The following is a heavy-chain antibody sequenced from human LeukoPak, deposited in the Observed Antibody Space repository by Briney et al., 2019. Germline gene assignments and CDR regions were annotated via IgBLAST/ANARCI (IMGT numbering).Heavy chain of an antibody. CDR1: GFTFSSYA. Sequence: GGSLRLSCAASGFTFSSYAMHWVRQAPGKGLEWVAVISYDGSNKYYADSVKGRFTISRDNSKNTLYLQVNSLRAEDTAVYYCAREGNYYDSSGSFDYWGQGTLVTVSS. D-gene: IGHD3-22*01. V-gene: IGHV3-30-3*01. CDR2: ISYDGSNK. CDR3: AREGNYYDSSGSFDY. J-gene: IGHJ4*02.